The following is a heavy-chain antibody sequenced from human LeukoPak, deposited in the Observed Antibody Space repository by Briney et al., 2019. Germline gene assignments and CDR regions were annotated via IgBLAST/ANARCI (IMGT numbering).Heavy chain of an antibody. D-gene: IGHD2-15*01. CDR3: ARRGGSCYSFCAFDI. Sequence: WGSLRLSCAAPGFTFSSYWMSWVRQAPGKGLEWVANIKQDGSEKYYVDSVKGRFTISRDDAKNSLYLQMNSLRAEDTAVYYCARRGGSCYSFCAFDIWGQGTLVTVSS. V-gene: IGHV3-7*01. CDR1: GFTFSSYW. J-gene: IGHJ3*02. CDR2: IKQDGSEK.